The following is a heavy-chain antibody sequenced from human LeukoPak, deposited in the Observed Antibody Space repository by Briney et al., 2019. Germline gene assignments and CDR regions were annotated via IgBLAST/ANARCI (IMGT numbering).Heavy chain of an antibody. V-gene: IGHV4-59*01. J-gene: IGHJ4*02. CDR2: IYYSGST. D-gene: IGHD4-17*01. CDR3: AATPTGPGIFFDC. CDR1: GGSISSYY. Sequence: SSETLSLTCTVSGGSISSYYWSWIRQPPGKGLEWIGYIYYSGSTNYNPSLKSRVTISVDTSKNQFSLKLSSVTAADTAVYYCAATPTGPGIFFDCWGQGTLVTVSS.